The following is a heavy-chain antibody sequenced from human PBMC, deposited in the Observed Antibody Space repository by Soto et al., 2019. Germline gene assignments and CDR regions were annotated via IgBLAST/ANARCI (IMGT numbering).Heavy chain of an antibody. J-gene: IGHJ6*02. CDR3: ARDLRRFGPSRPYYGMDV. CDR2: IYSGGST. Sequence: VQLVETGGGLIQPGGSLRLSCAASGFTVSSNYMSWVRQAPGKGLEWVSVIYSGGSTYYADSVKGRFTISRDNSKNTLYLQMNSLRAEDTAVYYCARDLRRFGPSRPYYGMDVWGQGTTVTVSS. D-gene: IGHD3-10*01. V-gene: IGHV3-53*02. CDR1: GFTVSSNY.